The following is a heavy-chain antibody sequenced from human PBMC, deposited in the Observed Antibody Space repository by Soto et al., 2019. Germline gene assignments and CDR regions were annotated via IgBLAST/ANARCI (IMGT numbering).Heavy chain of an antibody. J-gene: IGHJ6*02. Sequence: TLSLTCTVSGGSISSGTYYWSWIRQHPGKGLEWIGYIYHSGSTYYNPSLKSRVTMSVDTSKNQFSLKLSSVTAADTAVYYCARAFYGDYADYYYGMDVWGQGTTVTVSS. V-gene: IGHV4-31*03. D-gene: IGHD4-17*01. CDR3: ARAFYGDYADYYYGMDV. CDR2: IYHSGST. CDR1: GGSISSGTYY.